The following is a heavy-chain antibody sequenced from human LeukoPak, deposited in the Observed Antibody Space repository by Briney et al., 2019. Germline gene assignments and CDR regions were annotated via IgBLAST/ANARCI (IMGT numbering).Heavy chain of an antibody. CDR2: IYYSGST. J-gene: IGHJ4*02. V-gene: IGHV4-39*07. CDR1: GGSISSSSYY. Sequence: SETLSLTCTVSGGSISSSSYYWGWIRQPPGKGLEWIGSIYYSGSTYYNPSLKSRVTISVDTSKNQFSLKLSSVTAADTAVYYCARDVGTALVTGDYWGQGTLVTVSS. CDR3: ARDVGTALVTGDY. D-gene: IGHD5-18*01.